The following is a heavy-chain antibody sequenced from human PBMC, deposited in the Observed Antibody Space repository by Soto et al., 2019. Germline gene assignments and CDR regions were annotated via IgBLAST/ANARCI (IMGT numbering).Heavy chain of an antibody. D-gene: IGHD6-19*01. J-gene: IGHJ4*02. CDR3: ARGLITGSHYSGGWYYFDS. CDR1: GESFSGYI. V-gene: IGHV4-34*01. CDR2: INHSGSA. Sequence: QVQLQQSGAGLLKPSETLSLTCAVYGESFSGYIWTWIRQTPGKGLQWIGQINHSGSAIYNPSPTSRVTISVHTPHSYVXXELGSVTAADTAVYYCARGLITGSHYSGGWYYFDSWGQGTQVTVSS.